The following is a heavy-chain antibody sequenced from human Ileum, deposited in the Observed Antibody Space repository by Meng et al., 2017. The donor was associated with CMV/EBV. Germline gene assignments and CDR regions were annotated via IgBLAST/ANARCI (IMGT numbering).Heavy chain of an antibody. Sequence: GESPKISCAASGFTFSSYWMHWVRQAPGKGLVWVARIHSDGSSTNYADSVKGRFTISRDNAKNTLYLQMNSPRAEDTAVYYCVRGGSTYYDYWGQGSLVTVSS. CDR3: VRGGSTYYDY. V-gene: IGHV3-74*01. CDR2: IHSDGSST. CDR1: GFTFSSYW. D-gene: IGHD3-10*01. J-gene: IGHJ4*02.